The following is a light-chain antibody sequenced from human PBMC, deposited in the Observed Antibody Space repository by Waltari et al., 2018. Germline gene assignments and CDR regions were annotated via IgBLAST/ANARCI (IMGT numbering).Light chain of an antibody. CDR3: AAWDDSLSVSYV. CDR1: NSNIGRNS. J-gene: IGLJ1*01. Sequence: QSVLTQPPSASGTPGQRVTISCSGTNSNIGRNSVFWYQQLPESAPKLLIYGSNPRPSGVPDRFSAAKSGTSSSLAISGLRSEDAADYDCAAWDDSLSVSYVFGSGTKVTV. V-gene: IGLV1-47*01. CDR2: GSN.